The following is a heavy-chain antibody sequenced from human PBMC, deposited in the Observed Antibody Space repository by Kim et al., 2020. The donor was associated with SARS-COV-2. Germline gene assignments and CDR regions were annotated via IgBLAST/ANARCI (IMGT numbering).Heavy chain of an antibody. CDR1: GFTFDDYG. CDR3: ARVLLWFGDGQNGMDV. V-gene: IGHV3-20*04. D-gene: IGHD3-10*01. CDR2: INWNGGST. J-gene: IGHJ6*02. Sequence: GGSLRLSCAASGFTFDDYGMSCVRQAPGKGLEWVSGINWNGGSTGYADSVKGRFTISRDNAKNSLYLQMNSLRAEDTALYYCARVLLWFGDGQNGMDVWGQGTTVTVSS.